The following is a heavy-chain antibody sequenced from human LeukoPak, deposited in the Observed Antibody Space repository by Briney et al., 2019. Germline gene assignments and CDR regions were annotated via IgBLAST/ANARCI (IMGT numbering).Heavy chain of an antibody. CDR2: ISAYNGNT. CDR1: GYTFTSYG. J-gene: IGHJ6*03. V-gene: IGHV1-18*01. CDR3: ARDLSWQPPYYYYYMDV. D-gene: IGHD2/OR15-2a*01. Sequence: GASVKVSCKASGYTFTSYGISWVRQAPGQGLEWMGWISAYNGNTNYAQKLQGRVTMTTDTSTSTAYMELRSLRSDDTAVYYCARDLSWQPPYYYYYMDVWGKGTTVTVSS.